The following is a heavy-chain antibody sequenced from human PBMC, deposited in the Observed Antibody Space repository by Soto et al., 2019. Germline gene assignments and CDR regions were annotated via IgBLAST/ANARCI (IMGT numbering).Heavy chain of an antibody. V-gene: IGHV3-64D*06. Sequence: GGSMRLSCSASGFTFSSYAMHWVRRAPGKGLEYVSAISSNGGSTYYADSVKGRFTISRDNSKNTLYLQMSSLRAEDTAVYYCVKDRSGYSNWFDPWGQGTLVTVSS. J-gene: IGHJ5*02. CDR3: VKDRSGYSNWFDP. D-gene: IGHD5-18*01. CDR2: ISSNGGST. CDR1: GFTFSSYA.